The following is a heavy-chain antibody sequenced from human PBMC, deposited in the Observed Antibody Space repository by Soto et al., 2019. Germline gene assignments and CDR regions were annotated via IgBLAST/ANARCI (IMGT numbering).Heavy chain of an antibody. J-gene: IGHJ6*02. CDR2: IYWDDDK. D-gene: IGHD3-3*01. CDR1: GFSLSTSGVG. Sequence: SGPTLVNPTQTLTLTCTFSGFSLSTSGVGVGWIRQPPGKALEWLALIYWDDDKRYSPSLKSRLTITKDTSKNQVVLTMTNMEPEDPAVYYCARAHRGLTILGVDHSYAMDVWGHGTTVTVSS. CDR3: ARAHRGLTILGVDHSYAMDV. V-gene: IGHV2-5*02.